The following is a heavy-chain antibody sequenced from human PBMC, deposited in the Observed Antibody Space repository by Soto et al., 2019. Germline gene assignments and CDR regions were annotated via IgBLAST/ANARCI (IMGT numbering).Heavy chain of an antibody. J-gene: IGHJ4*02. CDR1: GGSFSGYY. Sequence: SETLSLTCAVYGGSFSGYYWSWIRQPPGKGLEWIGEIYHSGSTNYNPSLKSRVTISVDKSKNQFSLKLSSVTAADTAVYYCARNNWNDVRYFDYWGQGTLVTVSS. D-gene: IGHD1-20*01. CDR3: ARNNWNDVRYFDY. CDR2: IYHSGST. V-gene: IGHV4-34*01.